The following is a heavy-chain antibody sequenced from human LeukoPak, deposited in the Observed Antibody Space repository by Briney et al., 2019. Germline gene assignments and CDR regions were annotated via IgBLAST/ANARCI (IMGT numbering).Heavy chain of an antibody. Sequence: TGGSLRLSCAASGFTVSSNYMSWVRQAPGRGLEWVSVIYSGGSTYYADSVKGRFTISRDNSKNTLYLQMNSLRAEDTAVYYCARGYSSSWHYFDYWGQGTLVTVSS. D-gene: IGHD6-13*01. CDR3: ARGYSSSWHYFDY. CDR1: GFTVSSNY. V-gene: IGHV3-53*01. CDR2: IYSGGST. J-gene: IGHJ4*02.